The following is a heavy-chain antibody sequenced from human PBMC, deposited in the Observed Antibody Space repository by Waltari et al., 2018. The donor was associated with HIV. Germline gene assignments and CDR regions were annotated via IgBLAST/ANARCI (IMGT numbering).Heavy chain of an antibody. V-gene: IGHV3-30*04. J-gene: IGHJ4*02. D-gene: IGHD6-13*01. CDR1: GFTFSSYA. CDR3: ARDNRSWYVDY. CDR2: ISYDGSNK. Sequence: QVQLVESGGGVVQPGRSLRLSCAASGFTFSSYAMHWFRQAPGKGLEGVAVISYDGSNKYYADSLKGRFTISRDNSKNTLYLQRNSLRAEDTAVYYCARDNRSWYVDYWGQGTLVTVSS.